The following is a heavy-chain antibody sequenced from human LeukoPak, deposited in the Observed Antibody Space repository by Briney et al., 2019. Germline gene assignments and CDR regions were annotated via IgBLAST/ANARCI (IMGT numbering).Heavy chain of an antibody. Sequence: GGSLRLSCAASGFTFSSYWMHWVRQAPGKGLVWVSRINSDGSSTSYADSVKGRFTISRDNAKNTLYLQMNSLRAGDTAVYYCARKLERYCSGGSCYLANNWFDPWGQGTLVTVSS. CDR2: INSDGSST. CDR3: ARKLERYCSGGSCYLANNWFDP. J-gene: IGHJ5*02. CDR1: GFTFSSYW. D-gene: IGHD2-15*01. V-gene: IGHV3-74*01.